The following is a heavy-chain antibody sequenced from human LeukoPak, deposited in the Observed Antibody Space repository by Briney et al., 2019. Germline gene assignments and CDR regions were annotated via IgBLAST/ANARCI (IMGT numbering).Heavy chain of an antibody. CDR1: GDSISSGAYY. Sequence: SQTLSLTCTVSGDSISSGAYYWSWIRQPAGKGLEWIGRISTDGSTNYNPSLNSRVTMSVDASNNHFSLKLNSVTAADTAVYYCASGRTYDAFDIWGQGTMVTVSS. J-gene: IGHJ3*02. V-gene: IGHV4-61*02. D-gene: IGHD1-1*01. CDR2: ISTDGST. CDR3: ASGRTYDAFDI.